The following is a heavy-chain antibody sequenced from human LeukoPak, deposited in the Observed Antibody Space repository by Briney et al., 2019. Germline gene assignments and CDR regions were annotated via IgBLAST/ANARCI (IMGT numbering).Heavy chain of an antibody. V-gene: IGHV3-23*01. CDR1: GFTFSSYG. D-gene: IGHD5-24*01. CDR3: VRRRGTDGLRGSFDY. Sequence: GGSLRLSCAASGFTFSSYGMSWVRQAPGKGLQWVSVIIGSGSSTYYADSVKGRFTISRDNAKNSLYLQMNRLLAEDTGVYYCVRRRGTDGLRGSFDYWGQGTPVTVSS. J-gene: IGHJ4*02. CDR2: IIGSGSST.